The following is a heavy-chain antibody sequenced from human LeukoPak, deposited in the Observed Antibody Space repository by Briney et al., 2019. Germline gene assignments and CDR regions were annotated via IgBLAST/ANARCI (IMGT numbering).Heavy chain of an antibody. CDR1: GFTFSNYA. J-gene: IGHJ5*02. V-gene: IGHV3-23*01. CDR2: IVGGGHGT. D-gene: IGHD6-19*01. CDR3: AKGRAAGLLDWFDP. Sequence: GGSLRLSGAASGFTFSNYAMAWVRQAPGKGLEWVSTIVGGGHGTYYVDSVKGRFAVSRDNSMNTLYLHMSSLRADDAAVYYCAKGRAAGLLDWFDPWGQGTLVTVS.